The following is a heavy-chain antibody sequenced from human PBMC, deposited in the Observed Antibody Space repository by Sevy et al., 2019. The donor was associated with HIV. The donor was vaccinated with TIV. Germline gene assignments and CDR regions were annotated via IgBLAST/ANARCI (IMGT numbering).Heavy chain of an antibody. Sequence: ASVKVSCKASGYTFTSYGISWVRQAPGQGLEWMGWISAYNGNTNYAQKLQGRVTMTTDTSTSTAYMELRSLRSDETAVYYCARDGTYYDFWSGYYSYYYYYMDVWGKGTTVTVSS. V-gene: IGHV1-18*04. D-gene: IGHD3-3*01. CDR3: ARDGTYYDFWSGYYSYYYYYMDV. CDR1: GYTFTSYG. CDR2: ISAYNGNT. J-gene: IGHJ6*03.